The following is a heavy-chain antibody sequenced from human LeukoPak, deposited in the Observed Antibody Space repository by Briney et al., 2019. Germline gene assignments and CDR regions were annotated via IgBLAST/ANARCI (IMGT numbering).Heavy chain of an antibody. CDR1: GYTFTSYY. CDR2: INPSGGST. V-gene: IGHV1-46*01. J-gene: IGHJ4*02. D-gene: IGHD3-10*01. Sequence: PGASVKVSCKASGYTFTSYYMHWVRQPPGQGLEWMGIINPSGGSTSYAQKFQGRVTMTRDTSTSTVYMELSSLRSEDTAVYYCARSRITMVRGVIRGSYFDYWGQGTLVTVSS. CDR3: ARSRITMVRGVIRGSYFDY.